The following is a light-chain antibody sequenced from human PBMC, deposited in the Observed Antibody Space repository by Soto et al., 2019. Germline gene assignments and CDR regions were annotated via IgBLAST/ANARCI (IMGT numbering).Light chain of an antibody. J-gene: IGKJ4*01. Sequence: IQLTQSPSSLSASVGDRVTITCRASQAISSYLAWYQQKPGKAPNLLIYAASTLQGGVPSRFRGGGSGTDLTLTISSLQPEDFETYYCQQFNSYPLTLGGGTKVDIK. CDR1: QAISSY. V-gene: IGKV1-9*01. CDR3: QQFNSYPLT. CDR2: AAS.